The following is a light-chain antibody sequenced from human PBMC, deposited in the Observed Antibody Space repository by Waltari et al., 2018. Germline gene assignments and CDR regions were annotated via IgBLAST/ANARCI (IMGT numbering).Light chain of an antibody. CDR3: QQYSSFST. J-gene: IGKJ2*01. CDR2: MAS. CDR1: QSVGTW. V-gene: IGKV1-5*03. Sequence: DIQMTQSPSTLSASVGDRVTISCRASQSVGTWLAWYQQKPGKAAKLLIYMASSLESGVPSRFSGSGSGTEFTLTISSLQPDDFSTYSCQQYSSFSTFGQGTKVDI.